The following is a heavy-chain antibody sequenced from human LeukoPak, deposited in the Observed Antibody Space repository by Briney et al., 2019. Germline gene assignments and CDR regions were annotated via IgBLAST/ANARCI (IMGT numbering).Heavy chain of an antibody. CDR3: AGDLTQYGQWLVPDY. Sequence: ASVKVSCKASGYTFTSYGISWVRQAPGQGLEWMGWISFYNGNTKHAQKFQGRVTMTTDTSTSTAYMELRSLRSDDTAVYYCAGDLTQYGQWLVPDYWGQGTLVTVSS. CDR2: ISFYNGNT. J-gene: IGHJ4*02. D-gene: IGHD6-19*01. CDR1: GYTFTSYG. V-gene: IGHV1-18*01.